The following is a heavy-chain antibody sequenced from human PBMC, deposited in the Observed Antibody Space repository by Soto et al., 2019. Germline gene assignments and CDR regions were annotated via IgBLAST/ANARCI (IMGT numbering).Heavy chain of an antibody. Sequence: EVQLVESGGGLVKPGGSLRLSCAASGFTFTNVWMSWVRQAPGKGLEWVGRIKSKSDGGTTDYTGPVKGRFIISRDDSKNTVYLQMNSLKTEDTAVYYCTADAPSKTDSSNLENVWGQGTTVTVSS. D-gene: IGHD2-2*01. J-gene: IGHJ6*02. V-gene: IGHV3-15*01. CDR3: TADAPSKTDSSNLENV. CDR1: GFTFTNVW. CDR2: IKSKSDGGTT.